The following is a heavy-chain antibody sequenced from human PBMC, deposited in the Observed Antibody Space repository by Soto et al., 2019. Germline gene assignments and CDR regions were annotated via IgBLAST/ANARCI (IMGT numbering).Heavy chain of an antibody. CDR1: GLTFSDYV. D-gene: IGHD2-15*01. V-gene: IGHV3-23*01. Sequence: GRSLRLSCEASGLTFSDYVMNWVRKGQGKGLEWVSTIGRGDDKYYADSVKGRFTISRDTSKNTLFLQMNSLRAEDTALYFCAKDGTTGGQHYYGMDVWGQGTTVTVSS. J-gene: IGHJ6*02. CDR3: AKDGTTGGQHYYGMDV. CDR2: IGRGDDK.